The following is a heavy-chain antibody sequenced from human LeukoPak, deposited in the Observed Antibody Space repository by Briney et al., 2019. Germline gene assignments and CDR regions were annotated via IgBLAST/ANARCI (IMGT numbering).Heavy chain of an antibody. CDR3: ARHSGSGSLSRPFDP. CDR2: IYY. V-gene: IGHV4-39*01. J-gene: IGHJ5*02. CDR1: GCSVTSGGFY. Sequence: SETLSLTCSVSGCSVTSGGFYWGWLPQPPGKGPEWIATIYYYNPSLQSRVTISIDPSKNQFSLRLTSVTATDTAVYHCARHSGSGSLSRPFDPWGQGTLVTVSS. D-gene: IGHD3-10*01.